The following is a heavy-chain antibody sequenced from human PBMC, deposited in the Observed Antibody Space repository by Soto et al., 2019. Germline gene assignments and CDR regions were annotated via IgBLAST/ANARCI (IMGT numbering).Heavy chain of an antibody. Sequence: GESLKISCAASGFTFSNAWMSWVRQAPGKGLEWVGRIKSKTDGGTTDYAAPVKGRFTISRDDSKNTQYLQMNSLKTEDTAVYYCALTTGDAFDYWGQGTLVTVSS. CDR3: ALTTGDAFDY. D-gene: IGHD7-27*01. V-gene: IGHV3-15*01. J-gene: IGHJ4*02. CDR2: IKSKTDGGTT. CDR1: GFTFSNAW.